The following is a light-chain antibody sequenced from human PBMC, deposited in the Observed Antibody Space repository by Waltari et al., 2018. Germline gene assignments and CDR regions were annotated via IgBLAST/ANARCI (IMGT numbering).Light chain of an antibody. CDR3: QQYDSYSGT. Sequence: DIQMTQSPSTLSASVGDRVTITCRASQRISSWLAWYQQKPGKAPKLLIYKASSLESGVPSRFSGSGSGTDFTLTISSLQPDDFATYYCQQYDSYSGTCGQGTKVEIK. CDR2: KAS. J-gene: IGKJ1*01. V-gene: IGKV1-5*03. CDR1: QRISSW.